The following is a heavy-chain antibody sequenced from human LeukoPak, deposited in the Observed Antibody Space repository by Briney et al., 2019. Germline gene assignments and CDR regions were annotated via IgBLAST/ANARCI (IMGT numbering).Heavy chain of an antibody. Sequence: KPGGSLRLSCAASGFTVSDNHMTWVRQAPGKGLEWVSNISSSDTTIHYADSVKGRFTISRDNARNSLYLQMNSLRAEDTAVYYCARSRRDNYYYYYGMDVWGQGTTVTVSS. CDR3: ARSRRDNYYYYYGMDV. CDR1: GFTVSDNH. J-gene: IGHJ6*02. CDR2: ISSSDTTI. V-gene: IGHV3-11*04. D-gene: IGHD5-24*01.